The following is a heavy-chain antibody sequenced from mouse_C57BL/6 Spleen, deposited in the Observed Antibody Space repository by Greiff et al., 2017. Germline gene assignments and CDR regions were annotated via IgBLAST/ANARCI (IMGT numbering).Heavy chain of an antibody. CDR2: IDPEDGET. D-gene: IGHD1-1*01. CDR3: ARSDRGSNWYFDV. CDR1: GFNITDYY. J-gene: IGHJ1*03. V-gene: IGHV14-2*01. Sequence: VQLQQSGAELVKPGASVTLSCTASGFNITDYYMHWVKQRTEQGLEWIERIDPEDGETKYAPKFQGKATITADTSSNTAYLQLSSLTSGDTAVYLCARSDRGSNWYFDVWGTGTTVTVSS.